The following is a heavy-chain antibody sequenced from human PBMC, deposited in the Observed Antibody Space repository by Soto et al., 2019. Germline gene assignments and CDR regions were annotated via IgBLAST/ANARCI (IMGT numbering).Heavy chain of an antibody. V-gene: IGHV4-59*08. CDR3: ARSIGYCGGDCYSGWFDP. CDR1: GGSISSYY. D-gene: IGHD2-21*01. J-gene: IGHJ5*02. CDR2: IYYSGST. Sequence: SETLSLTCTVSGGSISSYYWSWIRQPPGKGLEWIGYIYYSGSTNYNPSLKSRVTISVDTSKNQFSLKLSSVTAADTAVYYCARSIGYCGGDCYSGWFDPWGQGTLVTVSS.